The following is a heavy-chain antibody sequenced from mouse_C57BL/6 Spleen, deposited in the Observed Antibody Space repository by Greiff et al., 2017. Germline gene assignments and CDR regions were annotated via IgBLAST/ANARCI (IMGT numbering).Heavy chain of an antibody. J-gene: IGHJ1*03. CDR2: IDPETGGT. CDR3: TRKGGLLQDWYFDV. Sequence: QVQLQQSGAELVRPGASVTLSCKASGYTFTDYEMHWVKQTPVHGLEWIGAIDPETGGTAYNQKFKGKAILTADKSSSTAYMELRSLTSEDSAVYYCTRKGGLLQDWYFDVWGTGTTVTVSS. D-gene: IGHD2-3*01. CDR1: GYTFTDYE. V-gene: IGHV1-15*01.